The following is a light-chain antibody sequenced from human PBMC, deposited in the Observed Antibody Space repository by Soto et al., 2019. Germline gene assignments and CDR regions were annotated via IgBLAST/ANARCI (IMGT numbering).Light chain of an antibody. V-gene: IGKV1-8*01. CDR1: QGISSY. Sequence: AIRMTQSPSSFSASTGDRVTITCRASQGISSYLAWYQQKPGKAPKLLIYAASTLQSGVPSRFSGSGSGTDFTLTISCLQSEDFATYYCQQYYSYPRTFCQGTKLAIK. J-gene: IGKJ2*01. CDR2: AAS. CDR3: QQYYSYPRT.